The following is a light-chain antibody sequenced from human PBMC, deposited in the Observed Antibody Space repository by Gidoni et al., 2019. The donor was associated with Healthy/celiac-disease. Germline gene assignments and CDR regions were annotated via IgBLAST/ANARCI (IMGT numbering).Light chain of an antibody. V-gene: IGKV1-39*01. CDR1: QSISSY. CDR3: QQSYSTPRT. J-gene: IGKJ1*01. CDR2: AAS. Sequence: DIQMTQSPSSLSASVGARVTITCRASQSISSYLNWYQQKPGKAPKLLIYAASSLQSGVPSRVSGSGSGTDFTLTISSLQPEDFATYYCQQSYSTPRTFXQXTKVEIK.